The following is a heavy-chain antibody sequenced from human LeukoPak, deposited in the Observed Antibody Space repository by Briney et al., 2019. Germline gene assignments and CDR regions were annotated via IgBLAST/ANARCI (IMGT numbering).Heavy chain of an antibody. CDR1: GGSFSGYY. CDR3: ARYLNWNYRTNRYFDL. CDR2: INHSGST. V-gene: IGHV4-34*01. Sequence: SETLSLTCAVEGGSFSGYYWSWIRQPPGKGLEWIGEINHSGSTNYNPSLKSRVTISVDTSKNQFSLKVSSVTAADTAVYYCARYLNWNYRTNRYFDLWGRGTLVTVSS. J-gene: IGHJ2*01. D-gene: IGHD1-7*01.